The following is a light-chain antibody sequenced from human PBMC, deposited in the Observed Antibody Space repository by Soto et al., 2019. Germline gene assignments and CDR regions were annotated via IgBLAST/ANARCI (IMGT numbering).Light chain of an antibody. J-gene: IGKJ5*01. CDR1: ESVSGN. V-gene: IGKV3-15*01. CDR2: DTA. CDR3: QNYSKWPT. Sequence: EIVMTQSPATLSVSPGERATLSCRASESVSGNLAWYQQKPGQAPRLLIYDTASRATAIPARFSGSGSGTEFTLTISSRKSEVFAVYYWQNYSKWPTFGKGTRLEIK.